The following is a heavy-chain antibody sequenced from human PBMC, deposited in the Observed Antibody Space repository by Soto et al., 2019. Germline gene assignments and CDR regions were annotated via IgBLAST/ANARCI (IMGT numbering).Heavy chain of an antibody. J-gene: IGHJ3*02. CDR1: GGSISSYY. V-gene: IGHV4-59*01. CDR2: IYYSGST. Sequence: QVQLQESGPGLVKPSETLSLTCTVSGGSISSYYWSWIRQPPGKGLEWIGSIYYSGSTNYNPSLKSRGTRSVDTSKNQFSLKLTSVTAADTAVYYCARALLDCSGGSCSTHDAFDIWGQGTMVTVSS. D-gene: IGHD2-15*01. CDR3: ARALLDCSGGSCSTHDAFDI.